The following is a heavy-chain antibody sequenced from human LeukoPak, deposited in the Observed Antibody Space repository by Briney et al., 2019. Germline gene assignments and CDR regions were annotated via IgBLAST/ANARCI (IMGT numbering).Heavy chain of an antibody. Sequence: SETLSLTCAVSGGSVRDYYWSWIRQPPGKGLEWIAEIHHSGTTKYNPSLESRVTISMDTSKNQFSLKLSSLTAADTAMYYCARDPFECSATSCYHSYWGQGTLVTVSS. J-gene: IGHJ4*02. CDR1: GGSVRDYY. D-gene: IGHD2-2*01. V-gene: IGHV4-34*01. CDR2: IHHSGTT. CDR3: ARDPFECSATSCYHSY.